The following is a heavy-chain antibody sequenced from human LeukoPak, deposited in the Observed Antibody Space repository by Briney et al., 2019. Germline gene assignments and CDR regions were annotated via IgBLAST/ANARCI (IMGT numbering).Heavy chain of an antibody. V-gene: IGHV3-7*01. CDR3: AKDPPSYYYDSSDDDY. J-gene: IGHJ4*02. Sequence: GGSLRLSCAASGFTFSSYWMSWVRQAPGKGLEWVANIKQDGSEKYYVDSVKGRFTISRDNAKNSLYLQMNSLRAEDTAVYYCAKDPPSYYYDSSDDDYWGQGTLVTVSS. CDR2: IKQDGSEK. D-gene: IGHD3-22*01. CDR1: GFTFSSYW.